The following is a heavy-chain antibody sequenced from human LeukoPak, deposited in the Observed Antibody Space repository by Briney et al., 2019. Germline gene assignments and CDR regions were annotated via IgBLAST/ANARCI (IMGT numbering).Heavy chain of an antibody. V-gene: IGHV3-33*01. Sequence: GGSLRLSCAASGFTFRNYGMHWVRQAPGKGLEWVGVIWYDGSEKYYADSVKGRFTISRDNSKNTLYLQMNSLRFEDTAVYYCVRVRYYYDSSGPPRSIDYWGQGTLVTVSS. D-gene: IGHD3-22*01. CDR1: GFTFRNYG. CDR2: IWYDGSEK. J-gene: IGHJ4*02. CDR3: VRVRYYYDSSGPPRSIDY.